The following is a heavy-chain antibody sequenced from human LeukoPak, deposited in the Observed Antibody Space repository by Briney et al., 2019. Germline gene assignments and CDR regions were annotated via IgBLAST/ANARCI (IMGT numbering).Heavy chain of an antibody. CDR3: ASTSSWTDY. V-gene: IGHV3-33*01. CDR2: IWYDGSNK. D-gene: IGHD6-13*01. J-gene: IGHJ4*02. Sequence: GGSLRLSCAASGFTFSSYGMHWVRQAPGKGLEWVAVIWYDGSNKYYADSVKGRFTISRDNSKNTPYLQMNSLRAEDTAVYYCASTSSWTDYWGQGILVTVSS. CDR1: GFTFSSYG.